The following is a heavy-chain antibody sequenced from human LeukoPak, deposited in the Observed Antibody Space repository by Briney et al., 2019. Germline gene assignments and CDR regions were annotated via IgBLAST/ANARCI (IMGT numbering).Heavy chain of an antibody. CDR2: ISSSSSYI. V-gene: IGHV3-21*01. CDR1: GFTFSNYS. Sequence: GGSLRLSCAASGFTFSNYSMNWVRQAPGKGLEWVSSISSSSSYIYYADSVKGRFTISRDNAKNSLYLQMNSLRAEDTAVYYCARYYSGYYFDYWGQGTLVTVSS. D-gene: IGHD3-22*01. J-gene: IGHJ4*02. CDR3: ARYYSGYYFDY.